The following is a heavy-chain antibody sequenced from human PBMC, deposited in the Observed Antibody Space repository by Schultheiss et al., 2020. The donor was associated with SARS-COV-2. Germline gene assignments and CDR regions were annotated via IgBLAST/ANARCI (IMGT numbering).Heavy chain of an antibody. CDR2: INHSGST. J-gene: IGHJ5*02. CDR1: GGSFSGYY. Sequence: SETLSLTCAVYGGSFSGYYWSWIRQPPGKGLEWIGEINHSGSTNYNPSLKSRVTISVDTSKNQFSLKLSSVTAADTAVYYCARVGNSSSWYRDWFDPWGQGTLVTVSS. D-gene: IGHD6-13*01. V-gene: IGHV4-34*01. CDR3: ARVGNSSSWYRDWFDP.